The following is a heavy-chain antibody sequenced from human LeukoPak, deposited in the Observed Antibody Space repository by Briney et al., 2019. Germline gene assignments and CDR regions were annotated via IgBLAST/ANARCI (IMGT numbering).Heavy chain of an antibody. D-gene: IGHD6-13*01. Sequence: PPETLSLTCAVYGGSFSGYYWSWIRQPPGKGLEWIGEINHSGSTNYNPSLKSRVTISVDTSKNQFSLKLSSVTAADTAVYYCASITIAAAGRSDYWGQGTLVTVSS. CDR3: ASITIAAAGRSDY. V-gene: IGHV4-34*01. CDR1: GGSFSGYY. J-gene: IGHJ4*02. CDR2: INHSGST.